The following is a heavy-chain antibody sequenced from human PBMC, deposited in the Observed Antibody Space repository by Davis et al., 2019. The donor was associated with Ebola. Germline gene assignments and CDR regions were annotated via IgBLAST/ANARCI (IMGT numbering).Heavy chain of an antibody. CDR2: VILKSGAT. Sequence: ASVKVSCKASGYTFTDYNIHWMRQAPGQGLEWLGRVILKSGATNYAQKFQGRVTMTRDTSISTVYMELSSLRYDDTAVYYCARTTGRRSFDYWGQGTLVTVSS. CDR3: ARTTGRRSFDY. J-gene: IGHJ4*02. CDR1: GYTFTDYN. V-gene: IGHV1-2*06. D-gene: IGHD4-11*01.